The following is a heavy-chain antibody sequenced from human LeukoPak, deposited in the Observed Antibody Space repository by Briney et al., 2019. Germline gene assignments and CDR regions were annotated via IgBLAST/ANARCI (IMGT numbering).Heavy chain of an antibody. Sequence: ASVKVSCKASGGTFSSYAISWVRQAPGQGLEWMGGIIPIFGTANYAQKFQGRVTITADKSTSTAYMALRSLRSEDTAVYYCARARRAEYSSGWYWFDPWGQGTLVTVSS. CDR2: IIPIFGTA. CDR1: GGTFSSYA. J-gene: IGHJ5*02. D-gene: IGHD6-19*01. V-gene: IGHV1-69*06. CDR3: ARARRAEYSSGWYWFDP.